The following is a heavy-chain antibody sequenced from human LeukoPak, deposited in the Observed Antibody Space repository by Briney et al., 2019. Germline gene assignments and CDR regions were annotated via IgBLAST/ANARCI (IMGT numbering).Heavy chain of an antibody. CDR3: AKRGPYDSSGYYYYYYGMDV. D-gene: IGHD3-22*01. V-gene: IGHV3-64*04. J-gene: IGHJ6*02. CDR2: ISSNGGST. CDR1: GFTFSSYA. Sequence: GGSLRLSCSASGFTFSSYAMHWVRQAPGKGLEYVSAISSNGGSTYYADSVKGRFTISRDNSKNTLYLQMNSLRAEDTAVYYCAKRGPYDSSGYYYYYYGMDVWGQGTTVTVSS.